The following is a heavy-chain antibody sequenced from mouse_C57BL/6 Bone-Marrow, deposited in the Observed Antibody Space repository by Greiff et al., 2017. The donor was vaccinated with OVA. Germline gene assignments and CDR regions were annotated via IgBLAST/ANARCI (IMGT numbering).Heavy chain of an antibody. Sequence: QVQLKQPGAELVKPGASVKMSCTASGYTFTSYWITWVQQRPGQGLEWIGDIYPGSGSTNYNEKFKSKATLTVDTSASTAYMQLSSLTSEDSAVYYCAREVYYDYDVGWYFDVWGTGTTVTVSS. V-gene: IGHV1-55*01. CDR1: GYTFTSYW. D-gene: IGHD2-4*01. J-gene: IGHJ1*03. CDR2: IYPGSGST. CDR3: AREVYYDYDVGWYFDV.